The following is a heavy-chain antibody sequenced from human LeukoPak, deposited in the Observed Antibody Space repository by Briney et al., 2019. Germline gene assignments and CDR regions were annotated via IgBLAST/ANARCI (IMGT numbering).Heavy chain of an antibody. CDR1: GGSISSYH. D-gene: IGHD2-15*01. CDR2: IYYSGST. Sequence: SETLSLTCTVSGGSISSYHWSWIRQPPGKGLEWIGYIYYSGSTNYNPSLKSRVTISVDTSKNQFSLKLSSVTAADTAVYYCARRWSNYGMDVWGQGTTVTVSS. CDR3: ARRWSNYGMDV. J-gene: IGHJ6*02. V-gene: IGHV4-59*08.